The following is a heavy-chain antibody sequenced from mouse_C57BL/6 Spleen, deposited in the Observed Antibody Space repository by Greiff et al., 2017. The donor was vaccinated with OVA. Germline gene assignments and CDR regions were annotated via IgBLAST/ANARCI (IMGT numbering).Heavy chain of an antibody. J-gene: IGHJ2*01. Sequence: EVKLMESGGGLVKPGGSLKLSCAASGFTFSSYAMSWVRQTPEKRLEWVATISDGGSYTYYPDNVKGRFTISRDNAKNNLYLQMSHLKSEDTAMYYCARDKVTGHFDYWGQGTTLTVSS. D-gene: IGHD2-1*01. CDR3: ARDKVTGHFDY. CDR1: GFTFSSYA. CDR2: ISDGGSYT. V-gene: IGHV5-4*01.